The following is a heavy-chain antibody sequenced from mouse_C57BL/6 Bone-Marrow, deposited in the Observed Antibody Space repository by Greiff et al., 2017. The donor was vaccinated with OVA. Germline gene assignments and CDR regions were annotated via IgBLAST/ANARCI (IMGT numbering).Heavy chain of an antibody. V-gene: IGHV5-15*01. Sequence: EVKLQESGGGLVQPGGSLKLSCAASGFTFSDYGMAWVRQAPRKGPEWVAFISNLAYSIYYADTVTGRFTISRENAKNTLYLEMSSLRSEDTAMYYCARNYYGSSYQPMDYWGQGTSVTVSS. J-gene: IGHJ4*01. CDR1: GFTFSDYG. D-gene: IGHD1-1*01. CDR3: ARNYYGSSYQPMDY. CDR2: ISNLAYSI.